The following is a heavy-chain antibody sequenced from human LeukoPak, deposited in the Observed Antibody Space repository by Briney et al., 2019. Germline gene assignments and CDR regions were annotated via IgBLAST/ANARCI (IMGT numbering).Heavy chain of an antibody. Sequence: SVKVSCKASGGTFSSYAISWVRQAPGQGLEWMGGITSIFGTASYAQKFQGRVTITADKSTSTAYMELSSLRSEDTAVYYCARGHYYDSSGYVYWGQGTLVTVSS. CDR2: ITSIFGTA. CDR3: ARGHYYDSSGYVY. CDR1: GGTFSSYA. J-gene: IGHJ4*02. D-gene: IGHD3-22*01. V-gene: IGHV1-69*06.